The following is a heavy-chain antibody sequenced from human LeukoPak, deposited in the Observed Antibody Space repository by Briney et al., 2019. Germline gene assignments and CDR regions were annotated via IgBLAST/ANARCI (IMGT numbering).Heavy chain of an antibody. Sequence: PSETLSLTCAVFGGSLTGNYWSWIRQPPGKGLEWIGEINHSGSTNYNPSLKSRVTISVDTSKNQVSLKLISVTAADTAVYYCARGRRYCSSTSCYIPSTSFYYYYYMDVWGKGTTVTVSS. J-gene: IGHJ6*03. CDR3: ARGRRYCSSTSCYIPSTSFYYYYYMDV. V-gene: IGHV4-34*01. CDR1: GGSLTGNY. CDR2: INHSGST. D-gene: IGHD2-2*02.